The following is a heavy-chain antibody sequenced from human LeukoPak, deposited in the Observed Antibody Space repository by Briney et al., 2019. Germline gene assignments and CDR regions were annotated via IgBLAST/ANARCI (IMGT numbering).Heavy chain of an antibody. CDR2: INPNSGGT. J-gene: IGHJ5*02. D-gene: IGHD2-15*01. CDR1: GYTFTSYG. V-gene: IGHV1-2*02. CDR3: ARSASCSGGSCFPWFDP. Sequence: ASVKVSCKASGYTFTSYGISWVRQAPGQGLEWMGWINPNSGGTNYAQKFQGRVTMTRDTSISTAYMELSRLRSDDTAVYYCARSASCSGGSCFPWFDPWGQGTLVTVSS.